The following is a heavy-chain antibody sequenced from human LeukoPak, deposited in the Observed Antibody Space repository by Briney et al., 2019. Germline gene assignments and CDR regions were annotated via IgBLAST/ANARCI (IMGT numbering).Heavy chain of an antibody. Sequence: SETLSLTCAVYGGSFSGYYWSCIRQPPGKGLEWIGEINHSGSTNYNPSLKSRVTISVDTSKNQFSLKLSSVTAADTAVYYCARGGIVLMVYAIWGQGTLVTVSS. D-gene: IGHD2-8*01. CDR2: INHSGST. V-gene: IGHV4-34*01. J-gene: IGHJ4*02. CDR1: GGSFSGYY. CDR3: ARGGIVLMVYAI.